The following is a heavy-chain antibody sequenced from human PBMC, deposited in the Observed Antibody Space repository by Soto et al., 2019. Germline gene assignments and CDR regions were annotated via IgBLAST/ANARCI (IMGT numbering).Heavy chain of an antibody. D-gene: IGHD2-2*01. J-gene: IGHJ6*02. CDR3: GRDLYQSVFYYGMDV. V-gene: IGHV1-18*01. CDR2: ISTYNGNT. Sequence: AXVKVSCKASGYTFTSYGISWVRQAPGQGLEWMGWISTYNGNTNYAQKLQGRVTMTTDTSTSTAYMELRSLRSDDTAVYYCGRDLYQSVFYYGMDVWGQGTTVTVSS. CDR1: GYTFTSYG.